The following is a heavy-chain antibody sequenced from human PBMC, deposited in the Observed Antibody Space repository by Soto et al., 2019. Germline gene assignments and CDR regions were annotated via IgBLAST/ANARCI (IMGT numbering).Heavy chain of an antibody. CDR1: GYSISNGYY. D-gene: IGHD1-26*01. V-gene: IGHV4-38-2*01. J-gene: IGHJ5*02. CDR2: IYHTGNT. CDR3: ARRGSSGTPVDP. Sequence: SETLSLTCGVSGYSISNGYYWGWIRQPPGKGLEWIGNIYHTGNTHYNPSLKSRVTISVDKSKNQFSLKLSSVTAADTAVYYCARRGSSGTPVDPWGQGTQVTVSS.